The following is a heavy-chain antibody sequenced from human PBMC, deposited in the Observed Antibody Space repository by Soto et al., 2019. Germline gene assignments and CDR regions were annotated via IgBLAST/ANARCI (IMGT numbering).Heavy chain of an antibody. D-gene: IGHD2-8*01. CDR3: ARGHTNSDEANNGFGP. CDR2: ICHSGRT. J-gene: IGHJ5*02. CDR1: AGSITSGDFY. V-gene: IGHV4-30-4*01. Sequence: SETLSLTCTVSAGSITSGDFYWSWIRQPPGKGLEWIGYICHSGRTYHNPSLRGRVTISVDTSKNQFSLDLRSVTAADTAVYYCARGHTNSDEANNGFGPWGQGTLVTVSS.